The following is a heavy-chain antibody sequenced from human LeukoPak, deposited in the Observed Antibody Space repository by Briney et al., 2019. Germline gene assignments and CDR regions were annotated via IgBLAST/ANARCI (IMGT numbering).Heavy chain of an antibody. CDR2: IYSGSST. CDR3: FVRIAVAAKGGTDFDY. CDR1: GFTFSSHW. V-gene: IGHV3-53*01. J-gene: IGHJ4*02. Sequence: GGSLRLSCAASGFTFSSHWMHWVRQAPGKGLEWVSVIYSGSSTYYADSVKGRFTISRDNSKNTLYLQMNSLRAEDTAVYYCFVRIAVAAKGGTDFDYWGQGTLVTVSS. D-gene: IGHD6-19*01.